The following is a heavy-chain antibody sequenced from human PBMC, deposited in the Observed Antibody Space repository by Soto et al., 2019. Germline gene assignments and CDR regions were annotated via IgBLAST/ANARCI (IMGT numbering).Heavy chain of an antibody. V-gene: IGHV3-74*01. D-gene: IGHD2-21*01. CDR3: VRDMQLWRFCS. CDR2: INTDGSVA. Sequence: EVQLVESGGGLVQPGESLRLSCAASGLTFRSYWMHWVRQAPGKGLVWVSRINTDGSVAIYVESVKGRFPISRDNAMNSLYLYMDSLRAEDTCVYYCVRDMQLWRFCSWGQGTLVTVSS. CDR1: GLTFRSYW. J-gene: IGHJ4*02.